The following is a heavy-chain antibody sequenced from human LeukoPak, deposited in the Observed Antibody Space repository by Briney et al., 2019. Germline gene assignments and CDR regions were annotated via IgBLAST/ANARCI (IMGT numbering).Heavy chain of an antibody. V-gene: IGHV3-23*01. CDR3: AKRTSGSSWYSSDS. CDR1: GFTFSSFA. Sequence: GGSLGLSCAASGFTFSSFAMNWVRQAPGKGLEWVSTMSGDATSTYYADSVKGRFTISRDNSKTTLFLQMNSLRADDTAVYCCAKRTSGSSWYSSDSWGQGTLVTVSS. CDR2: MSGDATST. D-gene: IGHD6-13*01. J-gene: IGHJ4*02.